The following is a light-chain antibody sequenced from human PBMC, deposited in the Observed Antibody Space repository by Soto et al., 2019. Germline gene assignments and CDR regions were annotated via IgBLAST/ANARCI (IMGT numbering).Light chain of an antibody. CDR3: QQYGGSPRT. V-gene: IGKV3-15*01. CDR1: QSVNSK. Sequence: ETEMTYSPATLSVSPWEIATLSCRASQSVNSKLAWYQQKPGQAPRLLIYDASTRATGIPARFSGSGSGTEFTLTISRLEPEDFAVYYCQQYGGSPRTFGQVTKVDIK. CDR2: DAS. J-gene: IGKJ1*01.